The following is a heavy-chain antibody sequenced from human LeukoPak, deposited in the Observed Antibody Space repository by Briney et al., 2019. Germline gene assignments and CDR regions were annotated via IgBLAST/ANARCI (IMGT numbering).Heavy chain of an antibody. D-gene: IGHD3-10*01. Sequence: PGGSLRLSCAASGFTFSSYGMHWVRQPPGKGLEWIGEINHSGSTNYNPSLKSRVTISVDTSKNQFSLKLSSVTAADTAVYYCARHRVIEGYYYYYYMDVWGKGTTVTISS. CDR2: INHSGST. CDR1: GFTFSSYG. J-gene: IGHJ6*03. CDR3: ARHRVIEGYYYYYYMDV. V-gene: IGHV4-34*01.